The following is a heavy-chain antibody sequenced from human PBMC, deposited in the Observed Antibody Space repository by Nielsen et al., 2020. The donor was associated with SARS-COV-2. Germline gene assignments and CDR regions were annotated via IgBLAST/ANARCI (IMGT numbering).Heavy chain of an antibody. D-gene: IGHD3-10*01. CDR2: IYYSGST. V-gene: IGHV4-59*01. Sequence: WIRQPPGKGLEWIGYIYYSGSTNYNPSLKSRVTISVDTSKNQFSLNLSSVTAADTAVYYCARAQMVRGVMRRAHYYFDYWGQGTLVTVSS. CDR3: ARAQMVRGVMRRAHYYFDY. J-gene: IGHJ4*02.